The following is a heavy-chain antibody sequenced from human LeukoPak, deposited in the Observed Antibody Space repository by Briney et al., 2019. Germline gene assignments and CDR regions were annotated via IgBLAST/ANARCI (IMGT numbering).Heavy chain of an antibody. CDR3: ARTYYYDSSAFDAFDI. CDR1: GFTFSSYS. Sequence: GGSPRLSCAASGFTFSSYSMNWVRQAPGKGLEWVSSISSSSSYIYYADSVKGRFTISRDNAKNSLYLQMNSLRAEDTAVYYCARTYYYDSSAFDAFDIWGQGTMVTVSS. V-gene: IGHV3-21*01. D-gene: IGHD3-22*01. J-gene: IGHJ3*02. CDR2: ISSSSSYI.